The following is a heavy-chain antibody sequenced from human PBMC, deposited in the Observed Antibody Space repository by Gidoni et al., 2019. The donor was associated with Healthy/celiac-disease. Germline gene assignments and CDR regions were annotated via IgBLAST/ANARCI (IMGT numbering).Heavy chain of an antibody. CDR1: GGSISSGSYY. D-gene: IGHD3-10*01. J-gene: IGHJ4*02. Sequence: QVQLQESGPGLVKPSQTLSLTCTVSGGSISSGSYYWSWIRQPAGKGREWIGRIYTSGSTNYTPSLKSRVTISVDTSKNQFSLKLSSVTAADTAVYYCARSPLGGYFYYFDYWGQGTLVTVSS. V-gene: IGHV4-61*02. CDR3: ARSPLGGYFYYFDY. CDR2: IYTSGST.